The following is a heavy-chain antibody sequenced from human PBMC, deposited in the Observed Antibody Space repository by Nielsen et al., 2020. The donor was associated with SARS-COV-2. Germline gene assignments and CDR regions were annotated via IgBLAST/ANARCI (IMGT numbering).Heavy chain of an antibody. V-gene: IGHV1-58*01. CDR3: ARHFSRIVGATTPFDY. D-gene: IGHD1-26*01. CDR2: IVVGSGNT. J-gene: IGHJ4*02. Sequence: SVKVSCKASGFTFTSSAVQWVRQARGQRLEWIGWIVVGSGNTNYAQKFQERVTITRDMSTSTAYMELSSLRSEDTAVYYCARHFSRIVGATTPFDYWGQGTLVTVSS. CDR1: GFTFTSSA.